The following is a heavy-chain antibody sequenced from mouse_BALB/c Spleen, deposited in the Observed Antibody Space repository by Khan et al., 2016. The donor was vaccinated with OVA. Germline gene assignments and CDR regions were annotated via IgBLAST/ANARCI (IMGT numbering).Heavy chain of an antibody. CDR2: ISTLAYSI. D-gene: IGHD1-2*01. CDR3: VRGLRLFAY. Sequence: EVELVESGGGLVQPGGSRKLSCAASGFTFSYYGMAWVRQAPGKGPEWVAFISTLAYSIYYADTVTGRFTISRENAKNTLYLEMSSLRSEDTAMYYCVRGLRLFAYWGQGTLVTVSA. CDR1: GFTFSYYG. V-gene: IGHV5-15*02. J-gene: IGHJ3*01.